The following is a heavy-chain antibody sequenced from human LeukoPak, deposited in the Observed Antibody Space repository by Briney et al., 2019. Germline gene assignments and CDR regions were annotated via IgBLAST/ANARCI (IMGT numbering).Heavy chain of an antibody. J-gene: IGHJ4*02. CDR2: INWNGGST. CDR3: AKEGKTRNWNYFQAKPVF. V-gene: IGHV3-20*04. D-gene: IGHD1-7*01. Sequence: PGGSLRLSCAASGFTFSSYNMNWVRQAPGKGLEWVSGINWNGGSTGYADSVKGRFTISRDNAKNSLYLQMNSLRPEDTAVYYCAKEGKTRNWNYFQAKPVFWGQGTLVSVSS. CDR1: GFTFSSYN.